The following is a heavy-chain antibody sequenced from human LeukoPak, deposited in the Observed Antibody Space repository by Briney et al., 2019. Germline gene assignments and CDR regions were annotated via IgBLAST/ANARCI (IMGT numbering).Heavy chain of an antibody. V-gene: IGHV1-8*01. CDR1: GYTFTSYD. D-gene: IGHD2-2*01. Sequence: GASVKVSCKASGYTFTSYDINWMRQPTGQGLEWMGWMNPNSGNTGYAQKFQGRVTMTRNTSISTAYMELSSLRSEDTAVYYCARMGYCSSTSCSDLDYWGQGTLVTVSS. J-gene: IGHJ4*02. CDR2: MNPNSGNT. CDR3: ARMGYCSSTSCSDLDY.